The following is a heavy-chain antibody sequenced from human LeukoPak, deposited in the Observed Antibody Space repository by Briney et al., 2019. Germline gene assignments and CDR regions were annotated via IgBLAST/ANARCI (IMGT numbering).Heavy chain of an antibody. D-gene: IGHD3-22*01. V-gene: IGHV3-23*01. J-gene: IGHJ4*02. Sequence: GGSLRLSCAASGFPFSNYAMSWVRQAPGKGLEWVTTISGSGESTYYADSVKGRFTISRDNSKNTLYLQMNSLRAEDTAVYYCAKRYYDSSAYGSFDYWGQGTLVTVSS. CDR3: AKRYYDSSAYGSFDY. CDR1: GFPFSNYA. CDR2: ISGSGEST.